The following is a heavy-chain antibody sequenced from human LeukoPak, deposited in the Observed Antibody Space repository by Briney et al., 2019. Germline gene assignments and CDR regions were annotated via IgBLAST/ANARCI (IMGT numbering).Heavy chain of an antibody. CDR2: ISAYNGNT. V-gene: IGHV1-18*04. Sequence: ASVKVSCKASGYTFTGYYMHWVRQAPGQGLEWMGWISAYNGNTNYAQKLQGRVTMTTDTSTSTAYMELRSLRSDDTAVYYCARDGVFGGNRHFDYWGQGTLVTVSS. CDR3: ARDGVFGGNRHFDY. D-gene: IGHD4-23*01. CDR1: GYTFTGYY. J-gene: IGHJ4*02.